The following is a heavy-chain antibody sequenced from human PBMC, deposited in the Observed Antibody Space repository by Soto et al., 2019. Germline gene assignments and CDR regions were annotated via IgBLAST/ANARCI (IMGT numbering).Heavy chain of an antibody. CDR2: ISYDGSNK. D-gene: IGHD3-9*01. Sequence: PGGSLRLSCAASASIFSCCGMHWVRQAPGKGLEWVAIISYDGSNKYYADSVKGRFTISRDNSKNTLYLQMNSLRAEDTAVYYCAKSDEFEWGPDPGLSRGAFDIWGQGTMVTVSS. V-gene: IGHV3-30*18. CDR1: ASIFSCCG. J-gene: IGHJ3*02. CDR3: AKSDEFEWGPDPGLSRGAFDI.